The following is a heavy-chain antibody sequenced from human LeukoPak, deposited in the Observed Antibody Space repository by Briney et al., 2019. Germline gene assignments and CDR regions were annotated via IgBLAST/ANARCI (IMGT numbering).Heavy chain of an antibody. D-gene: IGHD5-12*01. J-gene: IGHJ6*02. CDR1: GGSISSGGYY. CDR2: IYYSGST. V-gene: IGHV4-31*03. CDR3: ARGRYSGYDRKYYYYGMDV. Sequence: SQTLSLTCTVSGGSISSGGYYWSWIRQHPGKGLEWIGYIYYSGSTYYNPSLKSRVTISVDTSKNQFSLKLSSVTAADTAVYYCARGRYSGYDRKYYYYGMDVWGQGTTVTVSS.